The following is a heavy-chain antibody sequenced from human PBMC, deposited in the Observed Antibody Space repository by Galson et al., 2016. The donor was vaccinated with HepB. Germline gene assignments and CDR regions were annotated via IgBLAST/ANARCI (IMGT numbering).Heavy chain of an antibody. J-gene: IGHJ4*02. Sequence: SLRLSCAASGFTFSSHAMTWVRQAPGKGLEWVSSISGGGGSSYYAHSVQGRFTISRDKSKDTLYLQMNSLRPEDTALCFCARSQSHISGIAEYYFNFWGQGTLVTVSS. V-gene: IGHV3-23*01. D-gene: IGHD1-20*01. CDR3: ARSQSHISGIAEYYFNF. CDR1: GFTFSSHA. CDR2: ISGGGGSS.